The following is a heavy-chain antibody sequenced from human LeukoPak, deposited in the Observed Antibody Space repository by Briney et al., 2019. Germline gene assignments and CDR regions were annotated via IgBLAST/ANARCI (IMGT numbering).Heavy chain of an antibody. J-gene: IGHJ4*02. D-gene: IGHD3/OR15-3a*01. V-gene: IGHV4-4*07. Sequence: SDTLSLTCTVSGGAISGYYWSWIRQPAGTGQWWLGRVYASGSTKYNPALESRVTMSVDTSKNEFSLKLNFVTAADTAVYYCARVGSGYDFFDYWGQGTLVTVSS. CDR2: VYASGST. CDR1: GGAISGYY. CDR3: ARVGSGYDFFDY.